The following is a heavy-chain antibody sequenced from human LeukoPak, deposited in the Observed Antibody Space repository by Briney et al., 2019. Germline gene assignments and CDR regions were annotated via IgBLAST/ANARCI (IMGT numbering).Heavy chain of an antibody. Sequence: SETLSLTCTVSGGSFSSYYWTWIRQPVGKGLEWIGRIYPTGSTTYNPSLRSRVTLSVDTSKNQFSLNLISVTAADTAVYYCARLDPRRWFDPWGQGILVTVSS. CDR3: ARLDPRRWFDP. CDR1: GGSFSSYY. D-gene: IGHD2-2*03. V-gene: IGHV4-4*07. J-gene: IGHJ5*02. CDR2: IYPTGST.